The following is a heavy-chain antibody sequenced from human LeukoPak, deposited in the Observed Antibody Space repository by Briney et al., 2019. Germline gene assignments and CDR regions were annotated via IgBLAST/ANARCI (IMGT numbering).Heavy chain of an antibody. CDR2: INQNSGGT. V-gene: IGHV1-2*02. CDR3: ARARDLVIAPTAAKPPPAAY. Sequence: ASVKVSCKASGYTFTNYYMYWVRQTPGQGLEWMGWINQNSGGTYCAQKFQGRVTMTRDTSISTAYMELRSLRSDDTAIYYCARARDLVIAPTAAKPPPAAYWGHGTLVTVSS. D-gene: IGHD1-1*01. J-gene: IGHJ4*01. CDR1: GYTFTNYY.